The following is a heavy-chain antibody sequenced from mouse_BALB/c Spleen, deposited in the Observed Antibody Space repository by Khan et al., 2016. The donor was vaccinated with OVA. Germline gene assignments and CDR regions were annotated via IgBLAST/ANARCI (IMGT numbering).Heavy chain of an antibody. CDR3: APVGNYYVSFAY. J-gene: IGHJ3*01. Sequence: SGPELVKPGASVKMSCKASGYTFTSYVMHWVKQKPGLGLEWIGYIYPFNDDTKYNEKFKGKATLTSDKSSSTAYMELSSLTSEDSAVYYCAPVGNYYVSFAYWGHGTLVTVSA. V-gene: IGHV1S136*01. CDR1: GYTFTSYV. CDR2: IYPFNDDT. D-gene: IGHD1-1*01.